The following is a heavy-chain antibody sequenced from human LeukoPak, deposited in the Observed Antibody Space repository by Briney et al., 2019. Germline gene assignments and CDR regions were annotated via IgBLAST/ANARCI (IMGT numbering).Heavy chain of an antibody. Sequence: GGSLRLSCAASGFTFSSYAMHWVRQAPGKGLEWVAVISYDGSNKYYADSVKGRSTISRDNSKNTLYLQMNSLRAEDTAVYYCARDPRPIRHYYDSSGYHPAYFDLWGRGTLVTVSS. CDR1: GFTFSSYA. V-gene: IGHV3-30-3*01. CDR2: ISYDGSNK. D-gene: IGHD3-22*01. CDR3: ARDPRPIRHYYDSSGYHPAYFDL. J-gene: IGHJ2*01.